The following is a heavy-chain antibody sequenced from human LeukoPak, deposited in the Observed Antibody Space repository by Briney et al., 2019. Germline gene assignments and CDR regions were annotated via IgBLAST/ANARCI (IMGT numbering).Heavy chain of an antibody. CDR3: ARVLLWFGELSTHDY. CDR1: GASISTIISY. Sequence: SETLSLTCTVSGASISTIISYWGWIRQTPGKGLEWIGSIYHSGSTYYNPSLKSRVTISVDTSKNQFSLKLSSVTAADTAVYYCARVLLWFGELSTHDYWGQGTLVTVSS. CDR2: IYHSGST. J-gene: IGHJ4*02. D-gene: IGHD3-10*01. V-gene: IGHV4-39*07.